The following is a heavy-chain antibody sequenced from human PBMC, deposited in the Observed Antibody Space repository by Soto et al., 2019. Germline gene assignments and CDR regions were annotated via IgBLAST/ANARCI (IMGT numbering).Heavy chain of an antibody. D-gene: IGHD3-22*01. CDR3: AREPYYYYDSSGYYSPPAFDI. CDR2: IYSGGST. CDR1: GFTVSSNY. V-gene: IGHV3-53*01. J-gene: IGHJ3*02. Sequence: RRLSCAASGFTVSSNYMSWVRQAPGKGLEWVSVIYSGGSTYYADSVKGRFTISRDNSKNTLYLQMNSLRAEDTAVYYCAREPYYYYDSSGYYSPPAFDIWGQGTMVTVSS.